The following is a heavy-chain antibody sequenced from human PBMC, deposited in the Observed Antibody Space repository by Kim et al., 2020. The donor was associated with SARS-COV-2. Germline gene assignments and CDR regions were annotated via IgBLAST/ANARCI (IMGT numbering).Heavy chain of an antibody. J-gene: IGHJ4*02. V-gene: IGHV3-23*01. CDR2: FAYSGGST. D-gene: IGHD2-15*01. CDR1: GFTFSTYD. Sequence: GGSLRLSCAASGFTFSTYDMSWVRQAPGKGLEWVSTFAYSGGSTFYTDSVKGRFTISRDNSKNTLYLQMNSLRADDTAVYYCAKRGSRVGFDSWGQGTLVTVSS. CDR3: AKRGSRVGFDS.